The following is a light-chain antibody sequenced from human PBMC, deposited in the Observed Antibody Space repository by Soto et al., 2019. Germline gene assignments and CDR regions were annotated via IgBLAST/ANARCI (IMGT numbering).Light chain of an antibody. Sequence: QSALTQPASVSGSPGQSITISCTGTSSDVGAYKYVSWYQQHPGKAPKLMIYDVNNRPSGVSTRFSGSKSGNTASLTISGLQAEDEADYYCSSYTRDISVVFGGGTKLTVL. J-gene: IGLJ3*02. CDR3: SSYTRDISVV. CDR2: DVN. V-gene: IGLV2-14*01. CDR1: SSDVGAYKY.